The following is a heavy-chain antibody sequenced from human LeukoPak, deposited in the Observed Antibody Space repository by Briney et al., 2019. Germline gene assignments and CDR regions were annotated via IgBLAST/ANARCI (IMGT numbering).Heavy chain of an antibody. D-gene: IGHD3-22*01. V-gene: IGHV3-23*01. Sequence: PGGSLRLSCAASGFTFSNYAMNWVRQAPGKGLEWVSSISGSSGSTNYADSVKGRFTISRDNSKNTLYLQMNSLRAEDTAVYYCAKIRGFGMPSYFDYWGQGTLVTVSS. J-gene: IGHJ4*02. CDR3: AKIRGFGMPSYFDY. CDR1: GFTFSNYA. CDR2: ISGSSGST.